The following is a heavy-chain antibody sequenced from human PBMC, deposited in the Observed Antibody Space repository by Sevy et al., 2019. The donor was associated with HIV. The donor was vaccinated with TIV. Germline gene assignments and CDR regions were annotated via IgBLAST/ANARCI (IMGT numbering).Heavy chain of an antibody. V-gene: IGHV4-4*07. CDR3: ARDKAYGGNLHYFDY. Sequence: SETLSLTCTVSGGSFSRYYWSWIRQPAGKGLEWIGRIYTSGSTHYNPSLKSRVTMSVDTSKNQFSLKLSSVTAADTAVYYCARDKAYGGNLHYFDYWGQGTLVTVSS. J-gene: IGHJ4*02. CDR2: IYTSGST. D-gene: IGHD4-17*01. CDR1: GGSFSRYY.